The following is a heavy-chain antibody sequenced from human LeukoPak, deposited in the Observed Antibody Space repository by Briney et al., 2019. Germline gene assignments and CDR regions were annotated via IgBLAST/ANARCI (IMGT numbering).Heavy chain of an antibody. V-gene: IGHV3-48*03. CDR3: ARLSVSITRRFDL. J-gene: IGHJ5*02. CDR2: ITKGGATV. Sequence: GGSLRLSCAPSGFTFSNYEMNWVRLTPGKGLEWISYITKGGATVLYAESVKGRFTISRDNANSSLYLQMNSLRAEDTAVYFCARLSVSITRRFDLWGQGTLVTVSS. D-gene: IGHD3-3*01. CDR1: GFTFSNYE.